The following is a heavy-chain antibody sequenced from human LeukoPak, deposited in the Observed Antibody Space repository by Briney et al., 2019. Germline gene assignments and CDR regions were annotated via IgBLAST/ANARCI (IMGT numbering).Heavy chain of an antibody. CDR1: GFTFSNAW. D-gene: IGHD6-13*01. J-gene: IGHJ4*02. Sequence: GGSLRLSCAASGFTFSNAWMSWARQAPGKGLEWVGRIKSKTDGGTPDYAAPVKGRFTISRDDSKNTLYLQMNSLKTEDTAVYYCTGVSRSSWYDYWGQGTLVTVSS. V-gene: IGHV3-15*01. CDR2: IKSKTDGGTP. CDR3: TGVSRSSWYDY.